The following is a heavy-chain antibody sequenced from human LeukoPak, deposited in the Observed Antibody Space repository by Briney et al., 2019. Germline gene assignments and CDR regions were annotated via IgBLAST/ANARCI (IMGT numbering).Heavy chain of an antibody. Sequence: PGGSLRLSCAASGFTFSSYWMSWVRQAPGKGLEWVANIKQDGSEKYYVDSVKGRFTISRDNAKNSLYLQMNSLRAEDTAVYYCAGDRDYYDSSGYLFDYWGQGTLVTVSS. V-gene: IGHV3-7*01. CDR3: AGDRDYYDSSGYLFDY. D-gene: IGHD3-22*01. CDR1: GFTFSSYW. CDR2: IKQDGSEK. J-gene: IGHJ4*02.